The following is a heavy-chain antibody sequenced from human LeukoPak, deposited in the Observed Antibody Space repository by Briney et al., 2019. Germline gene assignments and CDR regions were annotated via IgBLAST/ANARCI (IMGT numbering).Heavy chain of an antibody. Sequence: PGGSLRLSCAASGFTFSSYAMSWVRQAPGKGLEWVSAISDSGGDTYYADSVKGRFTISRDNSKNTLYLQMSSLRVEDAAVYYCAKDPQYSTSWSDYWGQGTLVTVSS. D-gene: IGHD6-13*01. V-gene: IGHV3-23*01. J-gene: IGHJ4*02. CDR1: GFTFSSYA. CDR2: ISDSGGDT. CDR3: AKDPQYSTSWSDY.